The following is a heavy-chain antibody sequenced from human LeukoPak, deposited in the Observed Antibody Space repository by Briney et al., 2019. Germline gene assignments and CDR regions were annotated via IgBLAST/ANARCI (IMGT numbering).Heavy chain of an antibody. CDR2: INHSGST. CDR3: MRHEEEDGHNAKPFDS. Sequence: PSETLSLTCAVYGGSFSGYYWSWIRQPPGKGLEWIGEINHSGSTNYNPSLKSRITIYVDTSKNEFSLSLTSVTTADTAVYFCMRHEEEDGHNAKPFDSWGQGTLLTVSP. J-gene: IGHJ4*02. V-gene: IGHV4-34*01. CDR1: GGSFSGYY. D-gene: IGHD5-24*01.